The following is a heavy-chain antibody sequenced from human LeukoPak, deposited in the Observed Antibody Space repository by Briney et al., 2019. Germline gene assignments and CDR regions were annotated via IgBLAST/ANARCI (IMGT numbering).Heavy chain of an antibody. CDR2: INSSGSTI. CDR1: GCTFSDYY. Sequence: PAGSLSLSCAASGCTFSDYYMSWIRQPAGKGLEWISHINSSGSTIYYADSVKGRFTIITENSKNTLYFQMNSLIAEDTAVYYCARNFRCYYYYGMDVWGQGNTVIVSS. CDR3: ARNFRCYYYYGMDV. V-gene: IGHV3-11*01. J-gene: IGHJ6*02. D-gene: IGHD3-16*02.